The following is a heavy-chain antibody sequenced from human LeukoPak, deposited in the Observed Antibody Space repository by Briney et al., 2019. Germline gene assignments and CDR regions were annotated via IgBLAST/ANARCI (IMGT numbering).Heavy chain of an antibody. Sequence: GGSLRLSCAASGFTFSDYSMNWVRQAPGKGLEWVSYISFSVNTKYYGDSVKGRFTISRDNAKNSLYLHMDSLRAEDTAVYYCAKDPYYDSSGYFDYWGQGTLVTVSS. D-gene: IGHD3-22*01. CDR2: ISFSVNTK. CDR3: AKDPYYDSSGYFDY. J-gene: IGHJ4*02. CDR1: GFTFSDYS. V-gene: IGHV3-48*04.